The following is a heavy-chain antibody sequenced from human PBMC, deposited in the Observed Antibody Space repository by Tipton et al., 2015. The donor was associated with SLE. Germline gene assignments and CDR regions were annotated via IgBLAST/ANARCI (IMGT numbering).Heavy chain of an antibody. CDR3: ARIFWSGYYLDY. CDR2: INHSGST. V-gene: IGHV4-34*01. J-gene: IGHJ4*02. D-gene: IGHD3-3*01. CDR1: GGSISSYY. Sequence: TLSLTCTVSGGSISSYYWSWIRQPPGKGLEWIGEINHSGSTNYNPSLKSRVTISVDTSKNQFSLKLSSVTAADTAVYYCARIFWSGYYLDYWGQGTLVTVSS.